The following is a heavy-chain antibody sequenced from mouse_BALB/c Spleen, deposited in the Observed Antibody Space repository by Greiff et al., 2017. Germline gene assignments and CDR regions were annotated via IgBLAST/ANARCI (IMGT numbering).Heavy chain of an antibody. J-gene: IGHJ1*01. CDR1: GYTFTSYV. Sequence: VHVKQSGPELVKPGASVKMSCKASGYTFTSYVMHWVKQKPGQGLEWIGYINPYNDGTKYNEKFKGKATLTSDKSSSTAYMELSSLTSEDSAVYYCARSYYGSSYLYWYFDVWGAGTTVTVSS. CDR3: ARSYYGSSYLYWYFDV. D-gene: IGHD1-1*01. V-gene: IGHV1-14*01. CDR2: INPYNDGT.